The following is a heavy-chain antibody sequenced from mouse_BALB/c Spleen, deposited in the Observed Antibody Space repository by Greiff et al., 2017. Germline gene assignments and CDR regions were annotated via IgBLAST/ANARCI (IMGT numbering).Heavy chain of an antibody. V-gene: IGHV5-17*02. J-gene: IGHJ2*01. CDR1: GFTFSSFG. CDR2: ISSGSSTI. CDR3: ARSDYGSSPYYFDY. D-gene: IGHD1-1*01. Sequence: EVHLVESGGGLVQPGGSRKLSCAASGFTFSSFGMHWVRQAPEKGLEWVAYISSGSSTIYYADTVKGRFTISRDNPKNTLFLQMTSLRSEDTAMYYCARSDYGSSPYYFDYWGQGTTLTVSS.